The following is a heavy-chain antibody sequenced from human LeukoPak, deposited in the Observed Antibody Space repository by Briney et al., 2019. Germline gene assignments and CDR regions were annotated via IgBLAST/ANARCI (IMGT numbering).Heavy chain of an antibody. V-gene: IGHV3-21*01. CDR2: ISSSSSYI. J-gene: IGHJ4*02. CDR1: GFTFSSYS. D-gene: IGHD3-10*01. CDR3: ARDAIGDYGSGSYSDY. Sequence: GGSLRLSCAASGFTFSSYSMNWVRQAPGKGLEWVSSISSSSSYIYYADSVKGRFTISRDNAKNSLYLQMNSLRAEDTAVYYCARDAIGDYGSGSYSDYWGQGTLVTVSS.